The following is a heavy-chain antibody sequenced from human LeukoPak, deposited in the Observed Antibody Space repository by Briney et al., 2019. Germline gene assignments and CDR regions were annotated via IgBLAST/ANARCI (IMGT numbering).Heavy chain of an antibody. CDR1: GFTFSDYS. CDR3: ARGYSSSSGRSDY. Sequence: GSLRLSCAASGFTFSDYSMLWVRQAPGKGLMWVSRISGDGINTYYADSVKGRFTISRDNAKNMLYLQMNSLRAEDTAVYYCARGYSSSSGRSDYWGQGTLVTVSS. CDR2: ISGDGINT. J-gene: IGHJ4*02. V-gene: IGHV3-74*01. D-gene: IGHD6-6*01.